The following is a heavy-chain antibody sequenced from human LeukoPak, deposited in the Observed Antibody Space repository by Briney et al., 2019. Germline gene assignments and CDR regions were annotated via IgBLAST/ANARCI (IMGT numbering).Heavy chain of an antibody. D-gene: IGHD1-1*01. CDR2: INHSGST. J-gene: IGHJ5*02. V-gene: IGHV4-34*01. CDR3: ARGVFYWYNWNDREVWFDP. Sequence: SETLSLTCAVYGGSFSGYYWSWIRQPPGKRLEWIGEINHSGSTNYNPSLKSRVTISVDTSKNQFSLKLSSVTAADTAVYYCARGVFYWYNWNDREVWFDPWGQGTLVTVSS. CDR1: GGSFSGYY.